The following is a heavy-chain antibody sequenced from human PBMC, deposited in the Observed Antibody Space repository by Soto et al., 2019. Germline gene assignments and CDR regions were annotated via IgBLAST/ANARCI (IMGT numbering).Heavy chain of an antibody. CDR1: GGTFSGYV. Sequence: QLVQSGSEVKKPGSSVKVSCQASGGTFSGYVVTWVRQAPGQGLEWMGEFVTLFGTTNYAQRFSGRITITAEDSTSTAYMELRTLRSDDTAVYYCATHGLGVSSPPYFDNWGQGTLVTVSS. V-gene: IGHV1-69*01. J-gene: IGHJ4*01. CDR3: ATHGLGVSSPPYFDN. CDR2: FVTLFGTT. D-gene: IGHD3-16*01.